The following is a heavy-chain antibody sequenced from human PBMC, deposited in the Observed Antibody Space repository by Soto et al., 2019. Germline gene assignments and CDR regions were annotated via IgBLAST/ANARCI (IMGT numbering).Heavy chain of an antibody. D-gene: IGHD1-1*01. V-gene: IGHV4-31*03. CDR1: GGSISRGGYF. J-gene: IGHJ4*02. CDR3: ATSVDQLTFDY. CDR2: IYYSGST. Sequence: SETLSLTYTVSGGSISRGGYFLCWIRQHPGKGLEWIGYIYYSGSTYYNPSLKSRVTISVDTSKNQFSLKLSSVTAADTAVYYCATSVDQLTFDYWGQGTLVTVSS.